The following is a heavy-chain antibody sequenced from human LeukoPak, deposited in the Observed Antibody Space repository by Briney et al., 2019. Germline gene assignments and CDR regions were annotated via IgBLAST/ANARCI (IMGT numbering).Heavy chain of an antibody. J-gene: IGHJ6*02. CDR1: GFTFSDYY. CDR3: ARYKWSGITMVRGVIWGMDV. V-gene: IGHV4-34*01. Sequence: GSLRLSCAASGFTFSDYYMSWIRQPPGKGLEWIGEINHSGSTNYNPSLKSRVTISVDTSKNQFSLKLSSVTAADTAVYYCARYKWSGITMVRGVIWGMDVWGQGTTVTVSS. CDR2: INHSGST. D-gene: IGHD3-10*01.